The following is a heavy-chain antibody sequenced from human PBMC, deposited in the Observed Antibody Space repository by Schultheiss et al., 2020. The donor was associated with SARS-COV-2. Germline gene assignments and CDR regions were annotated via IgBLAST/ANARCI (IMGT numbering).Heavy chain of an antibody. CDR1: GGSISSYY. D-gene: IGHD5-18*01. CDR3: ARAVSSGYYYFDY. J-gene: IGHJ4*01. V-gene: IGHV4-59*01. CDR2: IHYSGST. Sequence: SETLSLTCTVSGGSISSYYWSWIRQPPGKGLEWIGYIHYSGSTNYNPSLKSRVTISVDTPENQFSLKLSSVTAVYTAVYYCARAVSSGYYYFDYWGQGSLVTVAS.